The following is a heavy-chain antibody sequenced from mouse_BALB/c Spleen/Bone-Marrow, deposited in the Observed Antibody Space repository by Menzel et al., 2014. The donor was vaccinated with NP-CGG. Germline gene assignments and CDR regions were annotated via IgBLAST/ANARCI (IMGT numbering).Heavy chain of an antibody. CDR1: GFTFSDFY. Sequence: EVKVVESGGGLVQPGGSLRLSCATSGFTFSDFYMVWVRQPPGKRLEWIAASRNKANDYTTEYSASAKGRFIVSRDASQSFLCLQMNALRAEDTAIYYCARDRYDEGGWYFDVWGAWTTVTVSS. CDR2: SRNKANDYTT. V-gene: IGHV7-1*02. CDR3: ARDRYDEGGWYFDV. D-gene: IGHD2-14*01. J-gene: IGHJ1*01.